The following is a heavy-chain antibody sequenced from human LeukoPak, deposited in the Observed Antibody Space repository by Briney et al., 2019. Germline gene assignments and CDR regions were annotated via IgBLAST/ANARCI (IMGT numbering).Heavy chain of an antibody. CDR2: INPNSGGT. CDR3: ARGWIYYDSSGPFDY. D-gene: IGHD3-22*01. V-gene: IGHV1-2*02. Sequence: ASVEVSCKASGYTFTGYCIHWVRQAPGQGLEWMGWINPNSGGTNYAQKFQGRVTMTRDTSISTAYMELSRLTSDDTAVYYCARGWIYYDSSGPFDYWGQGTLVTVSS. CDR1: GYTFTGYC. J-gene: IGHJ4*02.